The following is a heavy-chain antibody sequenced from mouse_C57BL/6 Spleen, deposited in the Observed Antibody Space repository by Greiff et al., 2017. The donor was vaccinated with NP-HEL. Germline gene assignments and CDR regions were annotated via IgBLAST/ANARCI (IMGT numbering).Heavy chain of an antibody. J-gene: IGHJ3*01. D-gene: IGHD2-4*01. CDR2: FYPGSGSI. Sequence: VQLQQSGAELVKPGASVKLSCKASGYTFTEYTIHWVKQRSGQGLEWIGWFYPGSGSIKYNEKFKDKATLTADKSSSTVYMELSRLTSEDSAVYLCARHEEAPLYYDYDEAWFADWGQGTLVTVSA. V-gene: IGHV1-62-2*01. CDR3: ARHEEAPLYYDYDEAWFAD. CDR1: GYTFTEYT.